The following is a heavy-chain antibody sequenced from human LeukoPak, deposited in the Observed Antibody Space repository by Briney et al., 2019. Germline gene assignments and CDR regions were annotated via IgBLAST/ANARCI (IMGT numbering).Heavy chain of an antibody. J-gene: IGHJ5*02. D-gene: IGHD2-2*01. CDR1: GGSISSGGYY. Sequence: SQTLSLTCTVSGGSISSGGYYWSWIRQHPGKGLEWIGYIYYSGSTYYNPSLKSRVTISVDTSKNQFSLKLSSVTAAEAAVDYSARDHCSSTSCYVGTSWFDPWGQGTLVTVSS. V-gene: IGHV4-31*03. CDR3: ARDHCSSTSCYVGTSWFDP. CDR2: IYYSGST.